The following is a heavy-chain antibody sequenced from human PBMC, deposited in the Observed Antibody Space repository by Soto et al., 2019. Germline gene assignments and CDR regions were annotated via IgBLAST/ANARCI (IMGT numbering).Heavy chain of an antibody. J-gene: IGHJ4*02. Sequence: QITLKESGPTLVKPTQTLTLTCTVSGFSLTTSGLGVAWIRHPPGKALEWLALAYWDEDKRYSPSLKGRLTITKDTSKNQVVLTMTNMDPVDTATYYCARRRSSSWYEFFDLWGQGTLVTVSS. V-gene: IGHV2-5*02. CDR3: ARRRSSSWYEFFDL. D-gene: IGHD6-13*01. CDR1: GFSLTTSGLG. CDR2: AYWDEDK.